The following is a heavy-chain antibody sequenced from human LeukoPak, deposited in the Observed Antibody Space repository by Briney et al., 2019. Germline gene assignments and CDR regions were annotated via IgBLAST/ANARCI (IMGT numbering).Heavy chain of an antibody. V-gene: IGHV3-23*01. CDR2: ISDSRGST. Sequence: GGSLRLSCAASGFTFSNYGMSWVRQAPGKGLEWVSGISDSRGSTYYADSVKGRFTISRDNSKNTLYLQMNSLRAEDTAVYYCAKEANLYYYDSSGYLGYWGQGTLVTVSS. J-gene: IGHJ4*02. D-gene: IGHD3-22*01. CDR3: AKEANLYYYDSSGYLGY. CDR1: GFTFSNYG.